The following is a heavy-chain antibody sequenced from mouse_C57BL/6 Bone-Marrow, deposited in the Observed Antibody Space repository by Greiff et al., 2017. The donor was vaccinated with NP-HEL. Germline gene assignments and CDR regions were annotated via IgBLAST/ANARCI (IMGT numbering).Heavy chain of an antibody. CDR3: TTFYYGNSLDY. CDR1: GFNIKDDY. D-gene: IGHD2-1*01. J-gene: IGHJ2*01. V-gene: IGHV14-4*01. CDR2: IDPENGDT. Sequence: VQLQQSGAELVRPGASVKLSCTASGFNIKDDYMHWVKQRPEQGLEWIGWIDPENGDTEYASKFQGKATITADTSSNTAYLQLSSLTSEDTAVYYCTTFYYGNSLDYWGQGTTLTVSS.